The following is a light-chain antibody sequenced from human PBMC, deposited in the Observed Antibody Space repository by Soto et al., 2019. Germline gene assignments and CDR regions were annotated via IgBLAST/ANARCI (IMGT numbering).Light chain of an antibody. CDR1: SSDVGGYNY. Sequence: QSALTQPASVSGSPGQSITISCTGTSSDVGGYNYVSWYQQHPGKAPKLMIYNVSNRPSGVSNRFSGSKSGNTASLTTSGLQAEDEGHYYCSSFTSTNTVLFGGGTQLTVL. V-gene: IGLV2-14*01. CDR2: NVS. CDR3: SSFTSTNTVL. J-gene: IGLJ2*01.